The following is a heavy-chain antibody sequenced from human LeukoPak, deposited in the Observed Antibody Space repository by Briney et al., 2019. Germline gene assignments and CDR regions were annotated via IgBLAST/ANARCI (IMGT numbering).Heavy chain of an antibody. D-gene: IGHD2-2*01. CDR3: ARDLSYCSSTSCSGNAFDI. J-gene: IGHJ3*02. Sequence: ASVKVSCKASGYTFTGYYMHWVRQAPGQGLEWMGWINPNRCGTNYAQKSQGRVTMTRDTSISTAYMELSRLRSDDTAVYYCARDLSYCSSTSCSGNAFDIWGQGTTVTVSS. V-gene: IGHV1-2*02. CDR2: INPNRCGT. CDR1: GYTFTGYY.